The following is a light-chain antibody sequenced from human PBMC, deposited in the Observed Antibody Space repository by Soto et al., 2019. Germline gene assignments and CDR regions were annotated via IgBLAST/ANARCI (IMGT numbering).Light chain of an antibody. V-gene: IGKV3-15*01. CDR3: QQYNNRYT. J-gene: IGKJ2*01. Sequence: EIVMTQSPATLSVSPGERATLSCRASQSVSSNLAWYQQKPGQAPRLLIYGASSRATGIPATFSGSGSGTEFTLTISSLQCEDFAVYYCQQYNNRYTFGHGTKLEIK. CDR2: GAS. CDR1: QSVSSN.